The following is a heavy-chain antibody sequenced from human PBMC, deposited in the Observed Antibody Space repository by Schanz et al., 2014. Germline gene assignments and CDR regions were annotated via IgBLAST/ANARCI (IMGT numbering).Heavy chain of an antibody. CDR1: GYTLSKLS. CDR3: ARDGHSSKWSSYYYYGMDV. D-gene: IGHD6-13*01. CDR2: LDLEDGEI. Sequence: QVQLVQSGAEVKKAGASVKVSCKVSGYTLSKLSIHWVRQAPGKGLEWMGGLDLEDGEIVYAEQLKGRVTMTGDTSTDTAYMELSSLRSDDTAIYYCARDGHSSKWSSYYYYGMDVWGQGTTVTVSS. V-gene: IGHV1-24*01. J-gene: IGHJ6*02.